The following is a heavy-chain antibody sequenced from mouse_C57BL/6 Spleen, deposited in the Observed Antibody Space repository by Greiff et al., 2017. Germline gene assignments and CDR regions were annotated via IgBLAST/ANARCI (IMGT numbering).Heavy chain of an antibody. D-gene: IGHD2-1*01. Sequence: QVQLKQSGAELVKPGASVKISCKASGYAFSSYWMNWVKQRPGKGLEWIGQIYPGDGDTNYNGKFKGKATLTADKSSSTAYMQLSSLTSEDSAVYFCAREGGNRPWFAYWGQGTLVTVSA. V-gene: IGHV1-80*01. CDR3: AREGGNRPWFAY. CDR1: GYAFSSYW. J-gene: IGHJ3*01. CDR2: IYPGDGDT.